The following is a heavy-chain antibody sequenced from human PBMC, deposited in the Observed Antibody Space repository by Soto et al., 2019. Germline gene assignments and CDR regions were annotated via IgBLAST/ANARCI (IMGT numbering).Heavy chain of an antibody. V-gene: IGHV4-4*02. CDR1: GDSISSSFW. D-gene: IGHD4-17*01. J-gene: IGHJ4*02. CDR3: ARYDFGTFDY. Sequence: TLSLTCAFSGDSISSSFWWSWVRQPPGKGLEWIGEIYHTESTVYNPSLKSRVTISVDKSKNQFSLNLDSVTAADTAVYYCARYDFGTFDYWGRGILVTVSS. CDR2: IYHTEST.